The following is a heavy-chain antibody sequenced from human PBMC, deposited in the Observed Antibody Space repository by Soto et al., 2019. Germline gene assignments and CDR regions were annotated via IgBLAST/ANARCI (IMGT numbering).Heavy chain of an antibody. Sequence: QVQLVQSGAEVKKPGSSVKVSCKASGGTFSSYAISWVRQAPGQGLEWMGGIIPIFGTANDAQKFQGRVTITADESTSTAYMELSSLRSEDTAVYYCARDDYDILTVFCATPKFDYWGQGTLVTVSS. J-gene: IGHJ4*02. CDR1: GGTFSSYA. D-gene: IGHD3-9*01. CDR3: ARDDYDILTVFCATPKFDY. V-gene: IGHV1-69*01. CDR2: IIPIFGTA.